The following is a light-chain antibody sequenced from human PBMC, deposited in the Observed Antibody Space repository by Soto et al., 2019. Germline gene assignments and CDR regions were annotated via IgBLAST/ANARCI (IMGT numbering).Light chain of an antibody. J-gene: IGLJ1*01. CDR1: SSDVGGYNY. Sequence: QSALTQPASVSGSPGQSITISCTGTSSDVGGYNYVSWYQQHPGKAPKLMIYGVSNLPSGVSHRFSGSKSGNTASLTISGLQAEDEADYYCSSYRRTSSLGFGTGTKLT. V-gene: IGLV2-14*03. CDR3: SSYRRTSSLG. CDR2: GVS.